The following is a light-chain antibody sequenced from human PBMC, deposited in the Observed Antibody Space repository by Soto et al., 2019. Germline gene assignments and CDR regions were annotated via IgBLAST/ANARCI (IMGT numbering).Light chain of an antibody. CDR3: QQFDSYPLT. J-gene: IGKJ4*01. CDR2: DAS. Sequence: AIQLTQSPSSLSASVGDRVTITCRTSQAISSALVWYQQGPGKAPKLLIYDASTLESGVPSRFSGSGYGTDCTLTITSLQPEDFATYYCQQFDSYPLTFGGGTQVEIK. V-gene: IGKV1-13*02. CDR1: QAISSA.